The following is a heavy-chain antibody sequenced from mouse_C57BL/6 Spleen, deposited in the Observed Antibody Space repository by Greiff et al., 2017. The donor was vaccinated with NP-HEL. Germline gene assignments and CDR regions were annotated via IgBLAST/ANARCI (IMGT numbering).Heavy chain of an antibody. CDR3: ARGGSRGAMDY. CDR2: INPSNGGT. V-gene: IGHV1-53*01. J-gene: IGHJ4*01. D-gene: IGHD1-1*01. Sequence: QVQLKEPGTELVKPGASVKLSCKASGYTFTSYWMHWVKQRPGQGLEWIGNINPSNGGTNYNEKFKSKATLTVDKSSSTAYMQLSSLTSEDSAVYYCARGGSRGAMDYWGQGTSVTVSS. CDR1: GYTFTSYW.